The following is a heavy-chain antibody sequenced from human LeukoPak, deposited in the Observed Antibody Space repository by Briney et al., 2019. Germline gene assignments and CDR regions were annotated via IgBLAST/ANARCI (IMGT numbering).Heavy chain of an antibody. Sequence: PGGSLRLSCAASGFTFSSYAMHWVRQAPGKGLEGVAVISYDGSNKYYADSVKGRFTISRDNSKNTLYLQMNSLRAEDTAVYYCARARELLAYFDYWGQGTLVTVSS. CDR2: ISYDGSNK. CDR3: ARARELLAYFDY. J-gene: IGHJ4*02. D-gene: IGHD1-26*01. V-gene: IGHV3-30-3*01. CDR1: GFTFSSYA.